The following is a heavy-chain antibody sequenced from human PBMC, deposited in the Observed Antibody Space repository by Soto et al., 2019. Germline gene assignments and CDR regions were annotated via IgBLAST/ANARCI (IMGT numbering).Heavy chain of an antibody. J-gene: IGHJ4*02. CDR2: INAGNGNT. V-gene: IGHV1-3*01. D-gene: IGHD2-2*01. CDR3: ARDLSYHRVWDY. Sequence: QVQLVQSGAEVKKPGASVKVSCKASGYTFTSYAMHWVRQAPGQRLEWMGWINAGNGNTKYSQKFQGRVTITRDTSASTAYMELSSLRSEDTAVYYCARDLSYHRVWDYWGQGTLVTVSS. CDR1: GYTFTSYA.